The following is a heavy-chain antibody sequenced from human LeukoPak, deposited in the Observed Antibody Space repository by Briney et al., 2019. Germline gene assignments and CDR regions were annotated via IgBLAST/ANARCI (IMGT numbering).Heavy chain of an antibody. CDR2: ISFSGST. Sequence: SETLSLTCTVSGGSISSHYWSWIRQPPGKGLEWIAFISFSGSTDYNPSLKSRVTISVDTSKNQFSLKLSSVTAADTAVYYCAGYDSWSGYCNYWGQGTLVTVSS. J-gene: IGHJ4*02. V-gene: IGHV4-59*08. CDR3: AGYDSWSGYCNY. CDR1: GGSISSHY. D-gene: IGHD3-3*01.